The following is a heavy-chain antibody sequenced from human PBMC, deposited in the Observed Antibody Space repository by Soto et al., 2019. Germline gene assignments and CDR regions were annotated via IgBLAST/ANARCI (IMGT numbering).Heavy chain of an antibody. V-gene: IGHV2-5*02. Sequence: SGPTLVNPPQTLTLTCNFSGFSLSTHRVGVGWIRQPPGNALEWLALVFWDNDRRYTPSLRNRLTITNDTSDGEVVLTMTNMEPVDTATYFCAHTFYELTNNFDYWGPGIKVTVSS. CDR3: AHTFYELTNNFDY. CDR2: VFWDNDR. J-gene: IGHJ4*02. D-gene: IGHD3-3*01. CDR1: GFSLSTHRVG.